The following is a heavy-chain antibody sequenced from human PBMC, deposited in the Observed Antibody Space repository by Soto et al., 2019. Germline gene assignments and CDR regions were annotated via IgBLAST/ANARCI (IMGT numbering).Heavy chain of an antibody. J-gene: IGHJ3*02. CDR3: ARHCSGGSCYTRYSDAFDI. CDR1: GGSISSSSYY. CDR2: VPYSGST. Sequence: QLQLQESGPGLVKPSETLSLTCTVSGGSISSSSYYWGWIRQPPGKDLEWIGSVPYSGSTYYTPSLTRRVIISVDTSRNQFSLKLSSVTAADTAVYYCARHCSGGSCYTRYSDAFDILGQGTMVSVSS. D-gene: IGHD2-15*01. V-gene: IGHV4-39*01.